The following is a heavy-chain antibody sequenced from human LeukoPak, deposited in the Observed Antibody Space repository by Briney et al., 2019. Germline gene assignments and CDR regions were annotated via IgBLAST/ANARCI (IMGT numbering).Heavy chain of an antibody. V-gene: IGHV3-9*01. J-gene: IGHJ4*02. D-gene: IGHD6-6*01. CDR1: GLTFDDYT. CDR3: AKGIRTVRLHYFDY. Sequence: GGSLRLSCAASGLTFDDYTMHWVRQVPGRGLEWVSGITSNSATMAYADSVKGRFTISRDNAKNSLYLQMNSLRPEDTALYYCAKGIRTVRLHYFDYWGQGTLVTVSS. CDR2: ITSNSATM.